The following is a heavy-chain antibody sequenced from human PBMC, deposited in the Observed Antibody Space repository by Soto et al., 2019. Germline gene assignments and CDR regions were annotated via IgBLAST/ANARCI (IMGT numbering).Heavy chain of an antibody. D-gene: IGHD2-2*01. CDR2: ISGSGGST. Sequence: GGSLRLSCAASGFAFSSYAMSWVRQAPGKGLEWVSAISGSGGSTYYADPVKGRFTISRDNSKNTLYLQMNSLRAEDTAVYYCAKVGDCSSTSCYRLYYYYGMDVWGQGTTVTVSS. J-gene: IGHJ6*02. V-gene: IGHV3-23*01. CDR3: AKVGDCSSTSCYRLYYYYGMDV. CDR1: GFAFSSYA.